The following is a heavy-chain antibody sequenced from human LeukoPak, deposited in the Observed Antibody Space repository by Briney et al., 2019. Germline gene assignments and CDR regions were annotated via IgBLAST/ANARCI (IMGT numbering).Heavy chain of an antibody. V-gene: IGHV1-46*01. J-gene: IGHJ4*02. D-gene: IGHD6-19*01. CDR3: ARGSGGSSGWYPNLLLDY. CDR2: INPSGGST. CDR1: GYTLTSYY. Sequence: ASVKVSCKASGYTLTSYYMHWVRQAPGQGLEWMGIINPSGGSTSYAQKFQGRVTMTRDTSTSTVYMELSSLRSEDTAVYYCARGSGGSSGWYPNLLLDYWGQGTLVTVSS.